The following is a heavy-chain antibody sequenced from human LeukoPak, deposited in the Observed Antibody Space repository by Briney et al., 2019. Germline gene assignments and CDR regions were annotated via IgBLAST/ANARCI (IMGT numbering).Heavy chain of an antibody. V-gene: IGHV4-34*01. D-gene: IGHD5-18*01. J-gene: IGHJ4*02. CDR1: GGSFSGYY. Sequence: SETLSLTCAVYGGSFSGYYWSWLRQPPGKGLEWIGEINHSGSTNYNPSLKSRVTISVDTSKNQFSLKLSSVTAADAAVYYCARGRRRGYSYSFDYWGQGTLVTVSS. CDR3: ARGRRRGYSYSFDY. CDR2: INHSGST.